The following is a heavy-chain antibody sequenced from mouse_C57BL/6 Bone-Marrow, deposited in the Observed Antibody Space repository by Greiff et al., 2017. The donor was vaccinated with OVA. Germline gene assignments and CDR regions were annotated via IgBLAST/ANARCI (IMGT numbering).Heavy chain of an antibody. CDR3: ARKNAYAMDY. Sequence: VQLVESGPGLVQPSQSLSITCTVSGFSLTSSGVHWVRQSPGKGLEWLGVIWCGGSTDYNAAFISRLSISKDNSKSQVFFKMNSLQADDTAIYYCARKNAYAMDYWGQGTSVTVSS. J-gene: IGHJ4*01. CDR2: IWCGGST. CDR1: GFSLTSSG. V-gene: IGHV2-2*01.